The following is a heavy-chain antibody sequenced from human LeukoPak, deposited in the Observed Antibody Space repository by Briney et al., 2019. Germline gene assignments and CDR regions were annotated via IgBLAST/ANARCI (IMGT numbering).Heavy chain of an antibody. CDR3: ARATMVRGVIGAFDI. J-gene: IGHJ3*02. CDR2: INDSGST. Sequence: PSETLSLTCAVYGGSFSGYYWSWIRQPPGKGLEWIGEINDSGSTNYNPSLKSRVTISVDTSKNQFSLKLSSVTAADTAVYYCARATMVRGVIGAFDIWGQGTMVTVSS. D-gene: IGHD3-10*01. V-gene: IGHV4-34*01. CDR1: GGSFSGYY.